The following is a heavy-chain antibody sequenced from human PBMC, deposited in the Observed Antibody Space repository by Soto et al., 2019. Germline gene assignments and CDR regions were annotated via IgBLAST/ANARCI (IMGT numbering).Heavy chain of an antibody. CDR2: IYSGGST. CDR1: GFTVSSNY. V-gene: IGHV3-66*03. CDR3: AKDKSQWRAGAFDI. Sequence: EVQLVESGGGLIQPGGSLRLSCTASGFTVSSNYMSWVRQAPGKGLEWVSVIYSGGSTYYADSVKGRFTISRDNSKNTLYLPMSSLRAEDTAVYYCAKDKSQWRAGAFDIWGQGTMVTVSS. D-gene: IGHD6-19*01. J-gene: IGHJ3*02.